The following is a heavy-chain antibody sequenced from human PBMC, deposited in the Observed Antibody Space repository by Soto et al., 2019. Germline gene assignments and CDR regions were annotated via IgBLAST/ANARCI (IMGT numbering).Heavy chain of an antibody. CDR1: GGSISSCY. CDR3: ASDNFAVAGTFFFDY. V-gene: IGHV4-59*01. J-gene: IGHJ4*02. CDR2: IYYSGST. Sequence: QVQLQESGPGLVKPSETLSLTCTVSGGSISSCYWSWIRQRPGKGLEWIGYIYYSGSTNYNPSLKSRVTISVDTSKNQFSLKLSSVTAADTAVYYCASDNFAVAGTFFFDYWGQGTLVPVSS. D-gene: IGHD6-19*01.